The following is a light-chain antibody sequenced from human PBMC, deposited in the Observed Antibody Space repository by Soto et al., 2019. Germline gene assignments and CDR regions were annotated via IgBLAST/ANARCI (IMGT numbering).Light chain of an antibody. V-gene: IGLV2-23*01. Sequence: LAQPASVSGSPGQSITISCTGTSSDVGSYNLVSWYQQHPGKAPKLMIYEGSKRPSGVSNRFSGSKSGNTASLTISGLQAEDEADYYCFSYAGSSIYVFGTGTKGTVL. J-gene: IGLJ1*01. CDR2: EGS. CDR3: FSYAGSSIYV. CDR1: SSDVGSYNL.